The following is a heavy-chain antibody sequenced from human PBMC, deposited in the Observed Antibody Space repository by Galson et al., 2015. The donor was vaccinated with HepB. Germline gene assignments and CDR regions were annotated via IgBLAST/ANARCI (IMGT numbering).Heavy chain of an antibody. CDR1: GYNFATYW. CDR3: ARHREGVGGSKFPARWGVDV. CDR2: IYPGDSLT. Sequence: QSGAEVKKPGESLKISCKGSGYNFATYWIGWVRQMPGKGLEWMGIIYPGDSLTTYNPSFQGQVTISADKSISTAFLQWSSLKASDTAIYYCARHREGVGGSKFPARWGVDVWGQGTTVTVSS. J-gene: IGHJ6*02. V-gene: IGHV5-51*01. D-gene: IGHD1-26*01.